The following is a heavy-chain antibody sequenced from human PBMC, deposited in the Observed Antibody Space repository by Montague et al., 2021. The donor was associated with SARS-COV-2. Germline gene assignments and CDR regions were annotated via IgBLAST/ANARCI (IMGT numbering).Heavy chain of an antibody. CDR3: ARDWDGYDLDYGMDV. CDR1: GFTFSSYA. Sequence: SLRLSCAASGFTFSSYAMHWVRQAPGKGLECVAVISYDGSNKYYVDSVKGRFTISRDNSKNTLYLQMNSLRAEDTAVYYCARDWDGYDLDYGMDVWGQGTTVTVSS. V-gene: IGHV3-30*04. D-gene: IGHD5-12*01. CDR2: ISYDGSNK. J-gene: IGHJ6*02.